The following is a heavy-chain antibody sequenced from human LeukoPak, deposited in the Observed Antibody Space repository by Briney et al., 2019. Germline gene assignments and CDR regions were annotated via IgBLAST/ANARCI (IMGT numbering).Heavy chain of an antibody. Sequence: SVKVSCKASGGTFSSYAISWVQQAPGQGLGWMGGIIPIFGTANYAQKFQGRVTITADESTSTAYMELSSLRSEDTAVYYCARGVTTGGKYYYYYYMDVWGKGTTVTVSS. D-gene: IGHD4-11*01. CDR2: IIPIFGTA. CDR3: ARGVTTGGKYYYYYYMDV. V-gene: IGHV1-69*13. CDR1: GGTFSSYA. J-gene: IGHJ6*03.